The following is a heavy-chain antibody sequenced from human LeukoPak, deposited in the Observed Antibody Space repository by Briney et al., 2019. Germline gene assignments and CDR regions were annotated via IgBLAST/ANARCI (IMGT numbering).Heavy chain of an antibody. D-gene: IGHD6-13*01. CDR2: IYTSGST. V-gene: IGHV4-4*07. Sequence: SETLSLTCTVSGGSISSYYWSWIRQPAGKGLEWIGRIYTSGSTNYNPSLKSRVTMSVDTSKNQFSLKLSSVTAADTAVYYCARGGRVAAGNNWFDPKGQGTLVTVSS. J-gene: IGHJ5*02. CDR3: ARGGRVAAGNNWFDP. CDR1: GGSISSYY.